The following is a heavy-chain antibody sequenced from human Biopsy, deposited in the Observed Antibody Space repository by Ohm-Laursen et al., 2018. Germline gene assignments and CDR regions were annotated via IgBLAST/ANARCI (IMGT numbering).Heavy chain of an antibody. CDR3: TRGGYYYDSLAYYYWFDP. CDR1: GYTFTGYH. Sequence: GASVKVSCKVSGYTFTGYHVHCVRQAPGQGLEWMGWINAKTGDTNYAQKFQGRVTMTRDTSISTAYVDLSSLRSDDTAVYYCTRGGYYYDSLAYYYWFDPWGQGTLVTVSS. V-gene: IGHV1-2*02. J-gene: IGHJ5*02. D-gene: IGHD3-22*01. CDR2: INAKTGDT.